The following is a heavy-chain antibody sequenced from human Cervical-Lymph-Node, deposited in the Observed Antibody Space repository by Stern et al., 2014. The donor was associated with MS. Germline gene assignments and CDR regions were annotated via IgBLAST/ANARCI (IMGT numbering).Heavy chain of an antibody. Sequence: QVQLVESGGGVVQPGRSLRLSCAASGFTFSSYGMHWVRQAPGKGLEWGAVIWYDGSNKYYADSVKGRFTISRDNSKNTLYLQMNSLRAEDTAVYYCARSEGYCSSTSCLPYYYYGMDVWGQGTTVTVSS. V-gene: IGHV3-33*01. CDR3: ARSEGYCSSTSCLPYYYYGMDV. CDR2: IWYDGSNK. CDR1: GFTFSSYG. D-gene: IGHD2-2*01. J-gene: IGHJ6*02.